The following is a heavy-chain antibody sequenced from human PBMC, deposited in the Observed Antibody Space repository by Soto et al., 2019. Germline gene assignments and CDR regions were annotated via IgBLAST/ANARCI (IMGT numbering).Heavy chain of an antibody. CDR2: ISSSGSTI. V-gene: IGHV3-11*01. Sequence: GGALRLSCAASGFTFSDYYMSWIRQAPGKGLEWISYISSSGSTIYYADSVQGRFTISRDNAKNSLYLQMNSLRAEDTAVYYCARDRLPYTSGWPGPYYYYGMDVWCQGTSATVS. CDR3: ARDRLPYTSGWPGPYYYYGMDV. D-gene: IGHD6-19*01. CDR1: GFTFSDYY. J-gene: IGHJ6*02.